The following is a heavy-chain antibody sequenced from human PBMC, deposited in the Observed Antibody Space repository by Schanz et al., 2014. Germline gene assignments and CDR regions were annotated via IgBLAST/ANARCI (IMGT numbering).Heavy chain of an antibody. D-gene: IGHD1-1*01. CDR2: IIPVLAIA. J-gene: IGHJ6*03. Sequence: QVQLVQSGAEVKKPGSSVKVSCTASGGTFSSYTISWIRQAPGQGLEWMGRIIPVLAIADYAQKFQGRVTMTRDTSTSTVYMELSSLRSEDTAVYYCARDHVATTDYDYFFYYLDVWATGITVIVSS. V-gene: IGHV1-69*08. CDR1: GGTFSSYT. CDR3: ARDHVATTDYDYFFYYLDV.